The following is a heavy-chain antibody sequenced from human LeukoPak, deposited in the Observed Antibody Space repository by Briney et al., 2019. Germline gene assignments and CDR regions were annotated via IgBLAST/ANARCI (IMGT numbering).Heavy chain of an antibody. D-gene: IGHD6-13*01. J-gene: IGHJ4*02. CDR1: GGSISSYY. CDR3: ARTGAAGSADNGIDY. Sequence: PSETLSLTCTVSGGSISSYYWSWIRQPAGKGLEWIGRIYTSGSTNYNPSLKSRVTMSVDTSKNQFSLKLSSVTAADTAMYYCARTGAAGSADNGIDYWGQGTLVTVSS. V-gene: IGHV4-4*07. CDR2: IYTSGST.